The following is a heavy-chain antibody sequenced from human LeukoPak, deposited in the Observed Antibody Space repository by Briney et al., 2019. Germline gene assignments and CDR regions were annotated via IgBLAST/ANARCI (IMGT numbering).Heavy chain of an antibody. Sequence: SETLSLTCTVSGGSISSGGYYWSWIRQHPGKGLEWIGYIYYSGSTYYNPSLKSRVTISVDTSKNQFSLKLSSVTAADTAVYYCARGPTYYYDSSGYYWGGLDYWGQGTLVTVSS. CDR3: ARGPTYYYDSSGYYWGGLDY. J-gene: IGHJ4*02. CDR1: GGSISSGGYY. V-gene: IGHV4-31*03. D-gene: IGHD3-22*01. CDR2: IYYSGST.